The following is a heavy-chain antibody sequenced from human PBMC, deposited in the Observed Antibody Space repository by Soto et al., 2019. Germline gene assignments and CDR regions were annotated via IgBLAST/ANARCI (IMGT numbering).Heavy chain of an antibody. CDR3: TGGNSSYYYYGMDV. CDR2: IRSKAYGGTT. V-gene: IGHV3-49*04. Sequence: GGSLRLSCTSSGFTFGDYAMSWVRQAPGKGLEWVGFIRSKAYGGTTEYVASVKGRFTISRDDSKSIAYLQMNRLKTEDTAVYYCTGGNSSYYYYGMDVWGQGTTVTVSS. J-gene: IGHJ6*02. D-gene: IGHD2-21*02. CDR1: GFTFGDYA.